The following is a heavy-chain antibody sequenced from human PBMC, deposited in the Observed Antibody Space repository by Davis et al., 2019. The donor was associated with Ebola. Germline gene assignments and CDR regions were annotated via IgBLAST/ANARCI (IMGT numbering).Heavy chain of an antibody. J-gene: IGHJ4*02. CDR1: GGSISSSSYY. D-gene: IGHD3-3*01. V-gene: IGHV4-39*01. CDR3: ARRDDFWSSYSHFDY. CDR2: IYYSEST. Sequence: SETLSLTCTVSGGSISSSSYYWGWIRQPPGKGLEWIGSIYYSESTYYNPSLKSRVTISVDTSKNQFSLKLSSVTAADTAVYYCARRDDFWSSYSHFDYWSQGTLVTVSS.